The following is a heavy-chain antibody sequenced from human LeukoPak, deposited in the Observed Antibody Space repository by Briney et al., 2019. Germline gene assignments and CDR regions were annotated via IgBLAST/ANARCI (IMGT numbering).Heavy chain of an antibody. CDR3: AKDSTRFPTYRAWRLGVFDY. CDR2: ISSSSTYI. D-gene: IGHD2-8*01. CDR1: GFTFSSYS. Sequence: GGSLRLSCGASGFTFSSYSMSWVRQAPGKGLEWVSSISSSSTYIYYVDSVKGRFTISRDDAKNSLYLQMNSLRAEDTAVYYCAKDSTRFPTYRAWRLGVFDYWGQGTLVTVSS. J-gene: IGHJ4*02. V-gene: IGHV3-21*01.